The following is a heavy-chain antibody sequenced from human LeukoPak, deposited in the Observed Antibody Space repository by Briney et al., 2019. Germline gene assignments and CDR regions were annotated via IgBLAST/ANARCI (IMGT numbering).Heavy chain of an antibody. J-gene: IGHJ4*02. Sequence: SETLSLTCTVSGGSVSSGSYYWSWIRQPPGKGLEWIGYIYYSGSTNYNPSLKSRVTISVDTSKNQFSLKLSSVIAADTAVYYCARVIGGGYFDYWGQGTLVTVSS. CDR2: IYYSGST. D-gene: IGHD3-22*01. V-gene: IGHV4-61*01. CDR1: GGSVSSGSYY. CDR3: ARVIGGGYFDY.